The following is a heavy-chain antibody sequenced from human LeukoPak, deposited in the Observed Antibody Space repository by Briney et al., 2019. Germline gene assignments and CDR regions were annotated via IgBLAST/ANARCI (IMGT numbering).Heavy chain of an antibody. D-gene: IGHD3-3*01. V-gene: IGHV3-48*01. CDR3: ARTYDFGRGPPGDAFDN. J-gene: IGHJ3*02. CDR2: IDARTGIT. CDR1: GFTFTIFG. Sequence: PGGSLRLSCATSGFTFTIFGINWVRQAPGKGPEWVSHIDARTGITYYADSVQGRFTISRDNAKESVFLQMNRLRVDDTAVYYCARTYDFGRGPPGDAFDNWGQGTPVTVSS.